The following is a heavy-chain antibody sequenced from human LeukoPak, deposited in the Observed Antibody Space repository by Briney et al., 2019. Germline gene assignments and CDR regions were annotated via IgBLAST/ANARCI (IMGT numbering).Heavy chain of an antibody. D-gene: IGHD2-2*01. CDR2: IDATGGGI. CDR3: ATRYQLLSFDY. CDR1: GFTFSAYA. J-gene: IGHJ4*02. V-gene: IGHV3-23*01. Sequence: GGSLRLSCAASGFTFSAYAMSWVRQAPGKGLEWVSCIDATGGGIYYADSVKGRFTISRDNSKNTLYLQMNSLRAEDTAVYYCATRYQLLSFDYWGQGTLVTVSS.